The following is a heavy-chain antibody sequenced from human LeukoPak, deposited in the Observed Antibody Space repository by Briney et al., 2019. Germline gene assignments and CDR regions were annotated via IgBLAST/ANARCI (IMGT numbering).Heavy chain of an antibody. CDR2: IYTSGST. CDR3: ASDRIAAAGTGNWFDP. Sequence: SQTLSLTCTVSGGSISSGSYYWSWIRQPAGTGLEWIGRIYTSGSTNYNPSLKSRVTISVDTSKNQFSLKLSSVTAADTAVYYCASDRIAAAGTGNWFDPWGQGTLVTVSS. CDR1: GGSISSGSYY. J-gene: IGHJ5*02. V-gene: IGHV4-61*02. D-gene: IGHD6-13*01.